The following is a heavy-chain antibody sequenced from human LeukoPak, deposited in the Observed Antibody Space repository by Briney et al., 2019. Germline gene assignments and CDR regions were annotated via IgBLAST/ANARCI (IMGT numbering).Heavy chain of an antibody. CDR3: AKVIFQRLELNWFDP. D-gene: IGHD1-7*01. Sequence: PGGSLRLSCAASGFTFSSYGMHWVRQAPGKGLEWVAFIRYDGSNKYYADSVKGRFTISRDNSKNTLYLQMNSLRAEDTAVYYCAKVIFQRLELNWFDPWGQGTLVTVSS. CDR1: GFTFSSYG. CDR2: IRYDGSNK. V-gene: IGHV3-30*02. J-gene: IGHJ5*02.